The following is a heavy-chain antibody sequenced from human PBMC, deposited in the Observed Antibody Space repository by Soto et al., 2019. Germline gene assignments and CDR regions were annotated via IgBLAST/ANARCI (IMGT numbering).Heavy chain of an antibody. CDR1: GGSFSNFG. Sequence: SVKVSCKASGGSFSNFGISWVRQAPGQGLEWMGGIVPVFGRPNYAQRFRGRLTITADEPTSTGYMELISLRSDDTAAYYCAREGSGYNFWGQGTQVTVSS. CDR2: IVPVFGRP. CDR3: AREGSGYNF. D-gene: IGHD5-12*01. J-gene: IGHJ4*02. V-gene: IGHV1-69*13.